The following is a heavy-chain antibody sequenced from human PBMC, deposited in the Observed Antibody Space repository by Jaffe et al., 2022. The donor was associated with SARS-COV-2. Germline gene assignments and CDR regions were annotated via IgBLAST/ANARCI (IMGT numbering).Heavy chain of an antibody. CDR1: GFTFSSYG. J-gene: IGHJ6*02. V-gene: IGHV3-30*18. CDR2: ISYDGSNK. Sequence: QVQLVESGGGVVQPGRSLRLSCAASGFTFSSYGMHWVRQAPGKGLEWVAVISYDGSNKYYADSVKGRFTISRDNSKNTLYLQMNSLRAEDTAVYYCAKDAGTTPYYYGMDVWGQGTTVTVSS. D-gene: IGHD1-7*01. CDR3: AKDAGTTPYYYGMDV.